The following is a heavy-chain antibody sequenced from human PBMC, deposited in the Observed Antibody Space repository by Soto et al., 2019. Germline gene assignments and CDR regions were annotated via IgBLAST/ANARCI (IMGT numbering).Heavy chain of an antibody. Sequence: SVKVSCKASGGTFSSYAISWVRQAPGQGLEWMGGIIPIFGTANYAQKFQGRVTITADESTSTAYMELSSLRSEDTAVYYCTTDSYSTMIVVRFDYWGHGTLVTVSS. CDR1: GGTFSSYA. CDR2: IIPIFGTA. J-gene: IGHJ4*01. CDR3: TTDSYSTMIVVRFDY. V-gene: IGHV1-69*13. D-gene: IGHD3-22*01.